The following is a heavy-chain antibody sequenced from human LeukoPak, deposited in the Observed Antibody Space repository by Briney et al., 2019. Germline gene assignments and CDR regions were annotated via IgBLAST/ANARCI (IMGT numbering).Heavy chain of an antibody. CDR1: GYIFANYD. V-gene: IGHV1-18*01. Sequence: GASVKVSCTASGYIFANYDITWVRQAPGQALEWMGRISTSNGDTNYAHSLQARVTITTDTFTRTVYMLLRSLRSGATAAAYFATDPYLRLGPPLDLWGQGTLVTVS. CDR3: ATDPYLRLGPPLDL. D-gene: IGHD6-19*01. CDR2: ISTSNGDT. J-gene: IGHJ5*02.